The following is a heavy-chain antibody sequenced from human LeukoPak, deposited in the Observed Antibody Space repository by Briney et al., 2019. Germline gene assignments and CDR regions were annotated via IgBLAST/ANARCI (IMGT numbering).Heavy chain of an antibody. CDR3: ATSNWNYSIPYYYYYMDV. CDR1: GYTFTGYY. Sequence: ASVEVSCKASGYTFTGYYMHWVRQAPGQGLEWMGWINPNSGGTNYAQKFQGRVTMTRDTSISTAYMELSRLRSDDTAVYYFATSNWNYSIPYYYYYMDVWGKGTTATVSS. V-gene: IGHV1-2*02. D-gene: IGHD1-7*01. J-gene: IGHJ6*03. CDR2: INPNSGGT.